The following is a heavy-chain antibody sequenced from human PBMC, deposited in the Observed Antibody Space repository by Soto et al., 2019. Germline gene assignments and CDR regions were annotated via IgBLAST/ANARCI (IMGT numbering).Heavy chain of an antibody. CDR3: ARLQYTVVTALDI. J-gene: IGHJ3*02. D-gene: IGHD2-15*01. Sequence: SETLSLTCSVSGVSIGSHFWSWTRQAPGKGPELVGYIYHTVNTNYNPALKSRVTISMDTSKNQLSLQLTSVTAADTAVYYCARLQYTVVTALDIWGQGTMVTVSS. CDR2: IYHTVNT. V-gene: IGHV4-59*11. CDR1: GVSIGSHF.